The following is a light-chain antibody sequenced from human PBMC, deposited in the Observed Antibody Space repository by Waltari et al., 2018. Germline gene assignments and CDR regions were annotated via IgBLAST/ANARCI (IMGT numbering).Light chain of an antibody. J-gene: IGKJ2*01. CDR1: QSVLYTSNNKNY. CDR2: WAT. V-gene: IGKV4-1*01. Sequence: DIVMTQSPDSLAVSLGERATVNCKSSQSVLYTSNNKNYLAWYQQKSGQPPKLLIHWATTRESGVPDRFSGSGSGTDFTLTISSLQADDFGAYYCQLYNSYVMYTFGQGTKLDIK. CDR3: QLYNSYVMYT.